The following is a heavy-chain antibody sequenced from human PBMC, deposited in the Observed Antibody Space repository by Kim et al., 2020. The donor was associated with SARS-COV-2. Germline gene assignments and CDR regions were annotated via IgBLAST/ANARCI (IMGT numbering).Heavy chain of an antibody. D-gene: IGHD5-18*01. CDR1: GFTFSSYW. J-gene: IGHJ4*02. Sequence: GGSLRLFCAASGFTFSSYWMSWVRQAPGKGLEWVANIKQDGSEKYYVDSVKGRFTISRDNAKNSLYLQMNSLRAEDTAVYYCARGPHSYPPVGFDYWGQGTLVTVSS. CDR2: IKQDGSEK. V-gene: IGHV3-7*03. CDR3: ARGPHSYPPVGFDY.